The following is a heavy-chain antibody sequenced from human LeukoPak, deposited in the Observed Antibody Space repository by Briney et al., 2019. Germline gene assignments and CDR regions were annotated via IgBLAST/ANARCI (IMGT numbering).Heavy chain of an antibody. V-gene: IGHV1-69*04. CDR3: ASGSSWSVDY. Sequence: GASVKVSCKASGDTFSSYAISWVRQAPGQGLEWMGRIIPILGIANYAQKFQGRVTITADKSTSTAYMELSSLRSEDTAVYYCASGSSWSVDYWGQGTLVTVSS. J-gene: IGHJ4*02. D-gene: IGHD6-13*01. CDR2: IIPILGIA. CDR1: GDTFSSYA.